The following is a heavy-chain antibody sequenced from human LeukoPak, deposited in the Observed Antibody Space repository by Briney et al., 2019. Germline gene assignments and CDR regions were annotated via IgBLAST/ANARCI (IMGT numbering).Heavy chain of an antibody. CDR2: INPSGGST. D-gene: IGHD2-8*01. J-gene: IGHJ6*02. CDR1: GYNFISYY. Sequence: GASVKVSCKASGYNFISYYMHWVRQAPGQGLEWMGIINPSGGSTSYAQKFQDRVTMTRDTSTRTVYMELSSLKSEDTAVYYCAREDVVLVDAVRYYYYGMDVWCQGTTVTVSS. CDR3: AREDVVLVDAVRYYYYGMDV. V-gene: IGHV1-46*01.